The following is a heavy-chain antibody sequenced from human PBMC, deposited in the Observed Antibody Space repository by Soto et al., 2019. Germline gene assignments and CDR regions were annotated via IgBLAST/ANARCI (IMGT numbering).Heavy chain of an antibody. CDR2: INHSGST. J-gene: IGHJ4*02. CDR3: ARVGATVTTVNY. CDR1: DESFSDYY. V-gene: IGHV4-34*01. Sequence: QVQPQQWGAGLLKPSENLSLTCAVYDESFSDYYWSWIRQPPGKGLEWIGQINHSGSTNYNPSLKSRVTISVDTSKNHFSLKLSSVTAADTAVYYCARVGATVTTVNYWGQGTVVTVSS. D-gene: IGHD4-17*01.